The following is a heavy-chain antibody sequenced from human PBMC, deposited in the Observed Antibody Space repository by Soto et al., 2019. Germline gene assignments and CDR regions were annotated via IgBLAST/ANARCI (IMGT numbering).Heavy chain of an antibody. J-gene: IGHJ5*02. CDR3: ARDGVDIVATGGWFDP. CDR2: ISAYNGNT. D-gene: IGHD5-12*01. V-gene: IGHV1-18*04. CDR1: GYTFTSYG. Sequence: QVQLVQSGAEVKKPGASVKVSCKASGYTFTSYGISWVRQAPGQGLEWMGWISAYNGNTNYAQKLQGRVTMTTDTSTSTADIELRSLRSDDTAVYYCARDGVDIVATGGWFDPWGQGTLGKVSS.